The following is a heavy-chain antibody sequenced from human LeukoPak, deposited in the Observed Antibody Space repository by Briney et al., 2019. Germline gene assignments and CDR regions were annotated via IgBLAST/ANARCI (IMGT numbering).Heavy chain of an antibody. CDR2: ISYDGSNK. V-gene: IGHV3-30*03. Sequence: GRSLRLSCAASGFTFSSYGMHWVRQAPGKGLEWVAVISYDGSNKYYADSVKGRSTISRDNSKNTLYLQMNSLRAEDTAVYYCAIQAGDFDYWGQGTLVTVSS. D-gene: IGHD4-17*01. J-gene: IGHJ4*02. CDR3: AIQAGDFDY. CDR1: GFTFSSYG.